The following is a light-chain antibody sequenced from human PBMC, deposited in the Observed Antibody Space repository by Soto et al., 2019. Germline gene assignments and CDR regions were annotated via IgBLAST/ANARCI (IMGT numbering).Light chain of an antibody. J-gene: IGKJ4*01. CDR2: DAS. V-gene: IGKV3-11*01. CDR3: KQRSNWPPS. Sequence: EIVLTQSPATLSLSPGESATLSCRASESVSIYISWHQQKPAQAPRLLIYDASNRATGIPTRFSGSGSGTDFSLTISSLELEDFAVYYCKQRSNWPPSFCGGTKV. CDR1: ESVSIY.